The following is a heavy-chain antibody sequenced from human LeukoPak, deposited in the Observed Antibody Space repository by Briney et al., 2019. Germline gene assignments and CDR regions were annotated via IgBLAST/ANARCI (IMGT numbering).Heavy chain of an antibody. D-gene: IGHD6-19*01. CDR2: ISPNTGGT. J-gene: IGHJ3*02. Sequence: ASVKVSCKASGYTFTSYGISWVRQAPGQGLEWMGWISPNTGGTNYAQKFQGRVTMTRDTSITTAYMELRSLEYDDTAVYYCAKDFRDQWLVNAFHIWGQGTMVTVSS. CDR3: AKDFRDQWLVNAFHI. V-gene: IGHV1-18*01. CDR1: GYTFTSYG.